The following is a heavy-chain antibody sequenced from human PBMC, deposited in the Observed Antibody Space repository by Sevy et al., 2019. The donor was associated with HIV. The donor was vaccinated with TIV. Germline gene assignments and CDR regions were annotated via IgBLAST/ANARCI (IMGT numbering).Heavy chain of an antibody. CDR2: INTNTGNP. CDR1: GYTFTSYA. CDR3: AVPLSYDYIWGSYRQGGYYFDY. Sequence: ASVKVSCKASGYTFTSYAMNWVRQAPGQGLEWMGWINTNTGNPTYPQGFTGRFVFSLDTSVSTAYLQISSLKAEDTAVYYCAVPLSYDYIWGSYRQGGYYFDYWGQGTLVTVSS. V-gene: IGHV7-4-1*02. D-gene: IGHD3-16*02. J-gene: IGHJ4*02.